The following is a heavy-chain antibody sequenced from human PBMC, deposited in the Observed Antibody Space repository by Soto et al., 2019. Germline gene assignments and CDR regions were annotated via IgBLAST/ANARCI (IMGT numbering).Heavy chain of an antibody. V-gene: IGHV1-2*02. CDR2: INPATGAA. J-gene: IGHJ3*02. CDR3: ARGGGVGVAGSAAFDM. CDR1: GYPVTAYY. Sequence: QLHLVQSGAVVKKPGASVTVSCSASGYPVTAYYMHWVRQAPGRGLEWMGGINPATGAAKYTQTLQGRGTITRDTTTSTVFMELRGVTSAETAVFYCARGGGVGVAGSAAFDMWGQGTLVTVSS. D-gene: IGHD3-3*01.